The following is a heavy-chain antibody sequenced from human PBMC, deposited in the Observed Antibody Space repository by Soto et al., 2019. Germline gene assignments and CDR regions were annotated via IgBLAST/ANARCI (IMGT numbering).Heavy chain of an antibody. CDR3: ARVQGPGAAAGFAVGIHYYYGMDV. Sequence: SETLSLTCTVSGGSISSGGYYWSWIRQHPGKGLEWIGYIYYSGSTYYNPSLKSRVTISVDTSKNQFSLKLSSVTAADTAVYYCARVQGPGAAAGFAVGIHYYYGMDVWGQGTTVTVSS. CDR2: IYYSGST. D-gene: IGHD6-13*01. J-gene: IGHJ6*02. V-gene: IGHV4-31*03. CDR1: GGSISSGGYY.